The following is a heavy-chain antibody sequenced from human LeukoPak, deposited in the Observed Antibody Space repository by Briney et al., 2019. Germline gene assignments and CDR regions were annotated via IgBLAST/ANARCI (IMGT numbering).Heavy chain of an antibody. D-gene: IGHD3-9*01. CDR1: GFTFSDYR. Sequence: PGGSLRLSCATSGFTFSDYRMNWVRQAPGKGLEWVSNIRTSTEGAIYVIYADSVKGRVTFSRDDAKNTLYLHMHSLRDDDTAVYYCARDQRYAFDYWGQGILVTVSS. CDR2: IRTSTEGAIYV. V-gene: IGHV3-48*02. CDR3: ARDQRYAFDY. J-gene: IGHJ4*02.